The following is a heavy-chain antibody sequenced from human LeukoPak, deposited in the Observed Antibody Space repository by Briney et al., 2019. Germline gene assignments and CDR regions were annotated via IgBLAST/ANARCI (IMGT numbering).Heavy chain of an antibody. Sequence: PGGSLRLSCAASGFTLSSYAMSWVRQAPGKGLEWVSAISGSGGSTYYADSVKGRFTISRDNSKNTLYLQMNSLRAEDTAVYYCANLYVGIFDLSDYWGQGTLVTVSS. V-gene: IGHV3-23*01. CDR2: ISGSGGST. J-gene: IGHJ4*02. D-gene: IGHD3-3*01. CDR1: GFTLSSYA. CDR3: ANLYVGIFDLSDY.